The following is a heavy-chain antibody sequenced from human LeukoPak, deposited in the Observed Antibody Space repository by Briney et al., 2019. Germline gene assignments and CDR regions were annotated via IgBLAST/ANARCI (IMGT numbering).Heavy chain of an antibody. CDR2: ISSSSSTI. CDR3: ARVGTYYDILTGQYWFDP. J-gene: IGHJ5*02. V-gene: IGHV3-48*01. D-gene: IGHD3-9*01. CDR1: GFTFSHYS. Sequence: GGSLRLSCAASGFTFSHYSMNWVRQAPGKGLEWVSYISSSSSTIYYADSVKGRFTISRDNAKNSLYLQMNSLRAEDTAVYYCARVGTYYDILTGQYWFDPWGQGTLVTVSS.